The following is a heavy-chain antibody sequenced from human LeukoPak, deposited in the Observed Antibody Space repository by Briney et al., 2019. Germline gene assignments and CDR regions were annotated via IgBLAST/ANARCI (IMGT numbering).Heavy chain of an antibody. D-gene: IGHD6-6*01. Sequence: PSYTLSLTCGVYGSSFRGYYWRWLRQPPGKGLEWIGENNHSGSTNYNASLNSRLTISVVTSTKQFSLKLSSVTAAASAMYYCAREPGWTIAARPFDYCGQGTLVTVSS. V-gene: IGHV4-34*01. CDR1: GSSFRGYY. CDR3: AREPGWTIAARPFDY. CDR2: NNHSGST. J-gene: IGHJ4*02.